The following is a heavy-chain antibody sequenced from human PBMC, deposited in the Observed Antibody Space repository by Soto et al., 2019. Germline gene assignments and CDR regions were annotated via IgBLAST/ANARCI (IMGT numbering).Heavy chain of an antibody. CDR1: GFSLRKARMG. CDR2: ILSNDEK. CDR3: ARIHPIGYYGSGTVSGGMDV. V-gene: IGHV2-26*01. Sequence: QVTLKESGPVLVKPTGTLTLTCTVSGFSLRKARMGVSWIRQPPGKALEWLAHILSNDEKSYSPSLKSRLSISKDTSKSQVVLTMTSMDPVDTATYYCARIHPIGYYGSGTVSGGMDVWGQGTTITVSS. D-gene: IGHD3-10*01. J-gene: IGHJ6*02.